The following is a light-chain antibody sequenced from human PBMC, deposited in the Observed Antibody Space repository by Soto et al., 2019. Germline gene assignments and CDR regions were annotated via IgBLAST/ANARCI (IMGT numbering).Light chain of an antibody. J-gene: IGKJ4*01. V-gene: IGKV1-39*01. CDR3: QQSYSTPGT. CDR2: AAS. CDR1: QSISSY. Sequence: DIPMTQSPSSLSASGGDRVTITCRASQSISSYLNWYQQKPGKAPKLLIYAASSLQSGVPSRFSGSGSGTDFTLTISSLQPEDFATYHCQQSYSTPGTFGGGTKVEIK.